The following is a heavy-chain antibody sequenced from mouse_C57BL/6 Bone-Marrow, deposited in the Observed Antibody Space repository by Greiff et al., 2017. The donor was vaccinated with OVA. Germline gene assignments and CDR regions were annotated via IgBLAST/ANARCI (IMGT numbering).Heavy chain of an antibody. J-gene: IGHJ1*03. Sequence: VQLQQPGAELVKPGASVKMSCKASGYTFTSYWMHWVKQRPGQGLEWIGEIDPSDSYTNYNQKFEGKSTLTVDKSSSTAYMQLSSLTSEDSAVYYCAREIYYGNYGWYFDVWGTGTTVTVSS. CDR2: IDPSDSYT. V-gene: IGHV1-69*01. CDR3: AREIYYGNYGWYFDV. CDR1: GYTFTSYW. D-gene: IGHD2-1*01.